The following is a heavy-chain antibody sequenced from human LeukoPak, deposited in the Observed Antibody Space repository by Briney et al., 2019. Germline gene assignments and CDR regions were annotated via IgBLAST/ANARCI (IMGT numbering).Heavy chain of an antibody. D-gene: IGHD1-26*01. CDR3: ARGLGGSYYFDH. Sequence: PSETLSLTCAVYGGSFSGYYWSWIRQPPGKGLDWIGGIIHSGGTNYNPSLKSRVTISVDTSKNQFSLNLNSINAADTAVYYCARGLGGSYYFDHWGQGTLVTVSS. J-gene: IGHJ4*02. CDR1: GGSFSGYY. V-gene: IGHV4-34*01. CDR2: IIHSGGT.